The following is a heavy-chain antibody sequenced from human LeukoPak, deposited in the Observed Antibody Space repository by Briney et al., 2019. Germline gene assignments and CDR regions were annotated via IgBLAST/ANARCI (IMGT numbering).Heavy chain of an antibody. CDR3: ARVRSPNPDPDSGLQNYYYYMDV. CDR1: GYTFTSYD. V-gene: IGHV1-8*01. Sequence: GASVKVSCKASGYTFTSYDINWVRQATGQGLEWMGWMNPNSGNTGYAQKFQGRVTMTRNTSINTAYMELSSLRSEDTAVYYCARVRSPNPDPDSGLQNYYYYMDVWGKGTTVTVSS. D-gene: IGHD1-26*01. J-gene: IGHJ6*03. CDR2: MNPNSGNT.